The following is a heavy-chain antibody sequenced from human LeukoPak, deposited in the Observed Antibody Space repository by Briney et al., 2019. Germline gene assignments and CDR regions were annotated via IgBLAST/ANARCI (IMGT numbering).Heavy chain of an antibody. D-gene: IGHD2-2*01. J-gene: IGHJ4*02. CDR1: GGSISSSSYY. Sequence: SETLSLTCTVSGGSISSSSYYWGWIRQPPGKGLEGTGSIYYSGSTYYNPCLRSRVTISVDTSKNQLSLKLSPVTAADTAVYYCARHSLGYCSSTSCPFDYWGQGTLVTVSS. CDR3: ARHSLGYCSSTSCPFDY. CDR2: IYYSGST. V-gene: IGHV4-39*01.